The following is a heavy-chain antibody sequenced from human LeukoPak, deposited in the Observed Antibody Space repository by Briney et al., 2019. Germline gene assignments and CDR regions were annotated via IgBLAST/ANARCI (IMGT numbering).Heavy chain of an antibody. CDR3: ARGGIVVVPPRSMDV. Sequence: SETLSLTCAVYGGSFSGYYWSWIRQPPGKGLEWIGEINHSGSTNYNPSLKSRVTISVDTSKNQFSLKLSSVTAADTAVYYGARGGIVVVPPRSMDVWGQGTTVTVSS. CDR2: INHSGST. V-gene: IGHV4-34*01. D-gene: IGHD2-2*01. J-gene: IGHJ6*02. CDR1: GGSFSGYY.